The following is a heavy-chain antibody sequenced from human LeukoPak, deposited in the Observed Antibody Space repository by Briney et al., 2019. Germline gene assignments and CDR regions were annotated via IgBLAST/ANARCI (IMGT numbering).Heavy chain of an antibody. J-gene: IGHJ4*02. CDR1: GFTFSNYD. V-gene: IGHV3-30*02. Sequence: GSLRLSCAASGFTFSNYDMYWVRQAPGKGLEWVAFIHYHGSNKYYADSVKGRFTISRDNSKNTLYLQMNSLRAEDTAVYYCAKDLGLVVVPAAVGAHFHYWGQGTLVTVSS. D-gene: IGHD2-2*01. CDR3: AKDLGLVVVPAAVGAHFHY. CDR2: IHYHGSNK.